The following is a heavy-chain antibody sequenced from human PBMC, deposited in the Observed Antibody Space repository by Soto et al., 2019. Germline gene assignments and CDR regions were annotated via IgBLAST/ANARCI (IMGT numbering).Heavy chain of an antibody. CDR3: ARDGPARPVLYVLLWFGEFENWFDP. V-gene: IGHV1-18*01. Sequence: QVQLVQSGAEVKKPGASVKVSCKASGYTFTSYGISWVRQAPGQGLEWMGWISAYTGNTNYAQKLQGRVTLTKDTPTSTAYMELRSLRSDDTAVYYCARDGPARPVLYVLLWFGEFENWFDPWGQGTLVTVSS. D-gene: IGHD3-10*01. CDR2: ISAYTGNT. J-gene: IGHJ5*02. CDR1: GYTFTSYG.